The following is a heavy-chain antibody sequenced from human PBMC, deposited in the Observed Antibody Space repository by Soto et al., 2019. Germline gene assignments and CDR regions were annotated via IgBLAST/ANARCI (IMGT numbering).Heavy chain of an antibody. CDR1: GVSMRNSY. V-gene: IGHV4-4*07. CDR3: ARGGGVPALGDP. Sequence: SEALSLTCNVSGVSMRNSYWTGIRQSAGKGLEWIGRISTSGNTNYNPSLNSRLTMSVDTSKNQVSLKLTSVTAAGTAVYYCARGGGVPALGDPWGQGTLVTVSS. D-gene: IGHD3-16*01. CDR2: ISTSGNT. J-gene: IGHJ5*02.